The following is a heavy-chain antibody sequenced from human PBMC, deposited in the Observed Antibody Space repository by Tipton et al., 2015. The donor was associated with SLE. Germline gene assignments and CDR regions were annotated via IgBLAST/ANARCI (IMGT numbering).Heavy chain of an antibody. CDR1: GGSISRSSNY. J-gene: IGHJ5*02. D-gene: IGHD4-11*01. CDR2: IYYSGTT. Sequence: PGLVKPSETLSLICSVSGGSISRSSNYWAWIRQSPGKGLEWIGNIYYSGTTYYNPSLKSRLTISVDTSKNQFSLKLNSVTAADTAVYYCARRSDDYSNWFDPWGQGSQVTVSS. CDR3: ARRSDDYSNWFDP. V-gene: IGHV4-39*07.